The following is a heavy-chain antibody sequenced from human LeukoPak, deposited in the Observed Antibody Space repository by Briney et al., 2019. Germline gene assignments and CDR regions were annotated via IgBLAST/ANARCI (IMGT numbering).Heavy chain of an antibody. CDR1: GGTFTSYD. CDR2: MSPNSGDT. D-gene: IGHD7-27*01. V-gene: IGHV1-8*01. Sequence: ASVKVSCKASGGTFTSYDFNWVRQATGQRPEWMGWMSPNSGDTGYAQKFQDRVTMTRNTSISTAYMELSSLRSDDTAVYYCARGPPNWGYDYWGPGTLVTVSS. CDR3: ARGPPNWGYDY. J-gene: IGHJ4*02.